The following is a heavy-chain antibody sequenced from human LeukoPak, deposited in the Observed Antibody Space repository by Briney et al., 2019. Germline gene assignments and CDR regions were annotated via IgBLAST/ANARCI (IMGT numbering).Heavy chain of an antibody. Sequence: ASVKVSCKASGYTFTGYYMHWLRQAPGQGLEWMGWINPNSCGTNYAQKFQGRVTMTRDTSISTAYLELSRLSSDDTDVYFCASSPRLVIELCDYWGEGTLVSVSS. D-gene: IGHD3-9*01. CDR1: GYTFTGYY. CDR3: ASSPRLVIELCDY. CDR2: INPNSCGT. J-gene: IGHJ4*02. V-gene: IGHV1-2*02.